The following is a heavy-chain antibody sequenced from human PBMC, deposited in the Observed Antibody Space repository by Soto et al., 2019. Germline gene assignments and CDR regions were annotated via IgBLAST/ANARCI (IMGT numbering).Heavy chain of an antibody. V-gene: IGHV1-18*01. CDR2: ISAYNGNT. J-gene: IGHJ4*02. Sequence: ASVKVSCKASGYTFTSYGISWVRQAPGQGLEWMGWISAYNGNTNYAQKLQGRVTMTTDTSTSTAYMELRSLRSDDTAVYYCARVLTHIAAAGIFDYWGQGTLVTVSS. CDR3: ARVLTHIAAAGIFDY. D-gene: IGHD6-13*01. CDR1: GYTFTSYG.